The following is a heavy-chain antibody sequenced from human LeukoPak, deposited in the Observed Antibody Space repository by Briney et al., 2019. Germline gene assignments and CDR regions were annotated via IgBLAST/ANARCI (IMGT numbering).Heavy chain of an antibody. D-gene: IGHD3-22*01. Sequence: GGSLRLSCAASGFTFSSYWMSWVRQAPGKGLEWVANIKQDGSEKYYVDSVKGRFTISRDNAKNSLYLQMNSLRAEDTAVYYCARDRSGNYYDSSGYHRAFDYWGQGTLVTVSS. CDR3: ARDRSGNYYDSSGYHRAFDY. J-gene: IGHJ4*02. CDR1: GFTFSSYW. CDR2: IKQDGSEK. V-gene: IGHV3-7*01.